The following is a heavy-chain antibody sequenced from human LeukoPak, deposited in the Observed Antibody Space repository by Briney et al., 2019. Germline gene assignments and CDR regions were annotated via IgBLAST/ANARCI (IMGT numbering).Heavy chain of an antibody. CDR3: AKDRWGYSGSYPFDY. CDR2: ISGSGGST. V-gene: IGHV3-23*01. D-gene: IGHD1-26*01. J-gene: IGHJ4*02. Sequence: PGGSLRLSCAASGFTFSSYSMNWVRQAPGKGLEWVSAISGSGGSTYYADSVKGRFTISRDNSKNTLYLQMNSLRAEDTAVYYCAKDRWGYSGSYPFDYWGQGTLVTVSS. CDR1: GFTFSSYS.